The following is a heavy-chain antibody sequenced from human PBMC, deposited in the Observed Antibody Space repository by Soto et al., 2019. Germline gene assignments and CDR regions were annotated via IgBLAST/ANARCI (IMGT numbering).Heavy chain of an antibody. J-gene: IGHJ5*02. CDR3: ARIIAVGNWFDP. Sequence: GGSMRLSCAASALTFSSYAMSWVRQAPGKGLEWVSAISGSGGSTYYADSVKGRFTISRDNSKNTLYLQMNSLRAADTAVYYSARIIAVGNWFDPWGQGTLVTVSS. V-gene: IGHV3-23*01. CDR1: ALTFSSYA. CDR2: ISGSGGST. D-gene: IGHD6-19*01.